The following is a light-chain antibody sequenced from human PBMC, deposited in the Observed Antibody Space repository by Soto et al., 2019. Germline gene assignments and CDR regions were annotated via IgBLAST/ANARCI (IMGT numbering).Light chain of an antibody. Sequence: QSALTQPASVSGSPGQSITISCTGTSSDVGGYKYVSWYQQHPDKAPKLIIFEVSNRPSGISSRFSGSKSGNTAYLTISGLKAEDEADYYCASYTSSSTSVIFGRGTQLTVL. J-gene: IGLJ2*01. CDR2: EVS. CDR1: SSDVGGYKY. V-gene: IGLV2-14*01. CDR3: ASYTSSSTSVI.